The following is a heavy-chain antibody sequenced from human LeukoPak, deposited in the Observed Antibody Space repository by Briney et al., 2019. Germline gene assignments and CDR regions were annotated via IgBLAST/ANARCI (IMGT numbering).Heavy chain of an antibody. CDR1: GYTFTGYY. D-gene: IGHD4-23*01. CDR3: ARDGHGGNSFDY. CDR2: INANSGGT. J-gene: IGHJ4*02. V-gene: IGHV1-2*02. Sequence: ASVKVSCKASGYTFTGYYMHWVRQAPGQGLEWMEWINANSGGTGYAQKFQDRVTMTRDASISTAYMELSRLTSDDTAVYYCARDGHGGNSFDYWGQGTLVTVSS.